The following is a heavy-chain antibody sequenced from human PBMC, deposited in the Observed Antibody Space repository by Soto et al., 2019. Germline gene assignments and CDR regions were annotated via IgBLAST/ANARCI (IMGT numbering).Heavy chain of an antibody. Sequence: GGSLRLPCAASAFTFSGSAKHWVRQASGKGLEWVGRIRSKANSYATAYAASVKGRFTISRDDSKNTAYLQMNSLKTEETAVYYCTKIPSGMTSIGYWFGARGQGTLVTVTS. CDR2: IRSKANSYAT. V-gene: IGHV3-73*01. D-gene: IGHD3-10*01. CDR1: AFTFSGSA. CDR3: TKIPSGMTSIGYWFGA. J-gene: IGHJ5*02.